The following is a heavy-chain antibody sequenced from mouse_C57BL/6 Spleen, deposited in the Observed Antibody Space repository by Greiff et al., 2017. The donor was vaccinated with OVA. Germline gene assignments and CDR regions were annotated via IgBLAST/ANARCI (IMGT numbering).Heavy chain of an antibody. Sequence: QVQLQQSGAELVRPGASVTLSCKASGYTFTDYEMHWVKQTPVHGLEWIGSIDPETGGTAYNQKFKGKAILTADKSSSTAYMELRSLTSEDSAVYYCTRYTTVVATPFDYWGQGTTLTVSS. J-gene: IGHJ2*01. D-gene: IGHD1-1*01. CDR2: IDPETGGT. V-gene: IGHV1-15*01. CDR3: TRYTTVVATPFDY. CDR1: GYTFTDYE.